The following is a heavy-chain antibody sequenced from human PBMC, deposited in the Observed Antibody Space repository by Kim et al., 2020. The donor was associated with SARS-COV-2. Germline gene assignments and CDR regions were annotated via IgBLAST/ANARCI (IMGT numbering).Heavy chain of an antibody. J-gene: IGHJ4*02. CDR3: ARAIPVGTKGYYFDY. CDR2: ISSSGSTI. V-gene: IGHV3-48*03. CDR1: GFTFSSYE. Sequence: GGSLRLYCAASGFTFSSYEMNWVRQAPGKGLEWVSYISSSGSTIYYADSVKGRFTISRDNAKNSLYLQMNSLRAEDTAVYYCARAIPVGTKGYYFDYWGQGTLVTVSS. D-gene: IGHD6-13*01.